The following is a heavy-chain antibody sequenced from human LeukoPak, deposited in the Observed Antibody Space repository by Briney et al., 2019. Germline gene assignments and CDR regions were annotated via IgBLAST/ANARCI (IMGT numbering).Heavy chain of an antibody. J-gene: IGHJ4*02. CDR3: AKDSGYSSGWQADY. CDR1: GFTFSSYG. V-gene: IGHV3-30*18. Sequence: GRSLKLSCAASGFTFSSYGMHWVRQAPGKGLEWVAVISYDGSNKYYADSVKGRFTISRDNSKNTLYLQMNSLRAEDTAVYYCAKDSGYSSGWQADYWGQGTLVTVSS. D-gene: IGHD6-19*01. CDR2: ISYDGSNK.